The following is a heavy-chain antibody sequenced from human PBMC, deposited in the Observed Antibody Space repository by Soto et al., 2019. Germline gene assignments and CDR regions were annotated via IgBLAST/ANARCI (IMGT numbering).Heavy chain of an antibody. Sequence: SETLSLTCTVSGGSISSGGYYWSWIRQHPGKGLEWIGYIYYSGSTYYNPSLKSRVTISVDTSKNQFSLKLSSVTAADTAVYYCARVTTYYYDSSGYYYPYYFDYWGQGTLVTVSS. CDR2: IYYSGST. J-gene: IGHJ4*02. V-gene: IGHV4-31*03. CDR3: ARVTTYYYDSSGYYYPYYFDY. D-gene: IGHD3-22*01. CDR1: GGSISSGGYY.